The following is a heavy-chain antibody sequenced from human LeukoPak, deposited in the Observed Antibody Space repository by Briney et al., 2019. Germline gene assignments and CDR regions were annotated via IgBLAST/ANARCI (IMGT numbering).Heavy chain of an antibody. J-gene: IGHJ3*02. Sequence: GGSLRLSSAASGFTFDDYAMHWVRQAPGKGLEWVSLISWEGGSTYYADSVKGRFTISRDNSKNSLYLQMNSLRAEDTALYYCAKDITIFGVVPVAFDIWGQGTMVTVSS. D-gene: IGHD3-3*01. CDR3: AKDITIFGVVPVAFDI. V-gene: IGHV3-43D*03. CDR1: GFTFDDYA. CDR2: ISWEGGST.